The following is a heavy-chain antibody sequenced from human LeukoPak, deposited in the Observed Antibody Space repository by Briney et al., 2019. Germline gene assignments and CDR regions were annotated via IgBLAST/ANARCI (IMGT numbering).Heavy chain of an antibody. CDR2: ISSSGSTI. V-gene: IGHV3-11*01. Sequence: SGGSLRLSCAASGFTFSDYYMSWIRQAPGKGLEWVSYISSSGSTIYYADSVKGRFTISRDNAKNSLYLQMNSLRAEDAAVYYCARDSPLLWFGEPGTLSPGMDVWGQGTTATVSS. CDR3: ARDSPLLWFGEPGTLSPGMDV. CDR1: GFTFSDYY. J-gene: IGHJ6*02. D-gene: IGHD3-10*01.